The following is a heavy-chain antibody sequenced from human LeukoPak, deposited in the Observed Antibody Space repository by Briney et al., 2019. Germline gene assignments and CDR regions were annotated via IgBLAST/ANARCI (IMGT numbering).Heavy chain of an antibody. V-gene: IGHV3-30*19. J-gene: IGHJ4*02. CDR3: ARVLYSSSWSDY. D-gene: IGHD6-13*01. CDR1: GFTFSSYG. CDR2: ISYDGSNK. Sequence: GGSLRLSCAASGFTFSSYGMHWVRQAPGKGLEWVAVISYDGSNKYYADSVKGRFTISRDNSKNTLYLQMNSLRAEDTAVYYCARVLYSSSWSDYWGQGTLVTVSS.